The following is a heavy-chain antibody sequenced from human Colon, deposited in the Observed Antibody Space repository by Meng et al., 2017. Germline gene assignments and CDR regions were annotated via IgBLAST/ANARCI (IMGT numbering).Heavy chain of an antibody. CDR1: GYSISSGYY. Sequence: SETLSLTCTVSGYSISSGYYWGWIRQPPGKGLEWIGSIYHSGSTYYNPSLKSRVTMSVDTSKNQFSLKLTSVTAADTAVYFCANTDCSEGGCDHKWGQGTLVTVSS. D-gene: IGHD2-15*01. CDR2: IYHSGST. V-gene: IGHV4-38-2*02. J-gene: IGHJ4*02. CDR3: ANTDCSEGGCDHK.